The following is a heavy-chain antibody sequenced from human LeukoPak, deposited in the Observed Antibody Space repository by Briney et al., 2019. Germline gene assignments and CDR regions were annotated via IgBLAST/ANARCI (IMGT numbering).Heavy chain of an antibody. Sequence: GGPLRLSCEPSGLPLSSFAMHWVGQAPGKGLEGVAVISYDGSNKYYADSVKGRFTISRDNSKNTLYLQMNSLRAEDTAVYYCARASSSWSTFDYWGQGILVTVSS. D-gene: IGHD6-13*01. CDR2: ISYDGSNK. CDR1: GLPLSSFA. V-gene: IGHV3-30-3*01. CDR3: ARASSSWSTFDY. J-gene: IGHJ4*02.